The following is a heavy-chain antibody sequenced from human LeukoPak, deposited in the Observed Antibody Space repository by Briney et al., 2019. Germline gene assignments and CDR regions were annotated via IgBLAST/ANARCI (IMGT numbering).Heavy chain of an antibody. D-gene: IGHD6-6*01. CDR1: GFTFSSYG. J-gene: IGHJ4*02. CDR2: IWYDGSNK. V-gene: IGHV3-33*01. CDR3: ASARVEYSSSAAFDY. Sequence: GRSLRLSCAASGFTFSSYGMHWVRQAPGKGLEWVAVIWYDGSNKYYADSVMGRFTISRDNSKDTLYLQMNSLRAEDTAVYYCASARVEYSSSAAFDYWGQGTLVTVSS.